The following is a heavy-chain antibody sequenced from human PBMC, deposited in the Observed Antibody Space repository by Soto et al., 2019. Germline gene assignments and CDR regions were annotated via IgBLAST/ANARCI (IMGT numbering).Heavy chain of an antibody. D-gene: IGHD3-10*01. Sequence: ASVKVSCRASGYTFSNYHMHWVRQAPGQGLEWMAIISPTGDSTVSAQKFQGRLIVTRDTSARTLYMELSSLTPDDTAVYYCTREYFVGCGSYSVWGQGTVVTVSS. CDR3: TREYFVGCGSYSV. J-gene: IGHJ4*02. CDR2: ISPTGDST. V-gene: IGHV1-46*03. CDR1: GYTFSNYH.